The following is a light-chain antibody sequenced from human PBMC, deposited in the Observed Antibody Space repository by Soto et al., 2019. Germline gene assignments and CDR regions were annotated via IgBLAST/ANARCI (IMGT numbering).Light chain of an antibody. CDR1: NSDIGAYDY. J-gene: IGLJ2*01. Sequence: QSALTQPASVSGSPGQSITISCTGSNSDIGAYDYVSWYQQHPGKPPTLLIYEVTFRPSGVPNRFSGSKSGNTATLTISGLLTEDEADYYCGSYASATLIFGAGTKVTVL. CDR3: GSYASATLI. CDR2: EVT. V-gene: IGLV2-14*01.